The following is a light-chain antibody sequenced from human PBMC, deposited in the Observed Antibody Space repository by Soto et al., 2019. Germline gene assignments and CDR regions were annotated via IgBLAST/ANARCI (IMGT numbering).Light chain of an antibody. CDR2: GAS. J-gene: IGKJ3*01. CDR1: QSVSSSF. CDR3: QHYGTSPPEYT. V-gene: IGKV3-20*01. Sequence: EIVLTQSPGTLSLSPGERATLSCRDSQSVSSSFLAWYQQRPGQAPRLLIFGASYRATGIPDRFSGSGSGTDFTLTISRLEPEDFAVYYCQHYGTSPPEYTFGPGTNVDSK.